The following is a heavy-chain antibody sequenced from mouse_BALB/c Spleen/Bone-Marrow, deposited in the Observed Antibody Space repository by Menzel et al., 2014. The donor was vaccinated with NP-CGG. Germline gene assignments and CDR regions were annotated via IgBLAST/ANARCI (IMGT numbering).Heavy chain of an antibody. V-gene: IGHV5-4*02. Sequence: DVMLVESGGGLVKPGGSLKLSCAASGFTFSDYYMYWVRQTPEKRLEWVATISDGGNYTYYPDSVKGRFTISRDNAKNNLYLQMSSLKSEDTAMYYCAGTWEAMGYWGQGTSVTVSS. J-gene: IGHJ4*01. CDR2: ISDGGNYT. CDR1: GFTFSDYY. CDR3: AGTWEAMGY. D-gene: IGHD3-3*01.